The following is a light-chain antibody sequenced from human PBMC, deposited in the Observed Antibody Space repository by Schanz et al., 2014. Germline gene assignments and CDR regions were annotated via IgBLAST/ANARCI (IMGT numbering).Light chain of an antibody. CDR2: WAS. J-gene: IGKJ4*01. V-gene: IGKV4-1*01. Sequence: DIVMTQSPDSLAVSLGERATINCKSSQSVFYTSDNKNYLAWYQHKPGQPPKLLISWASTRESGVPDRFSGGGSGTDFTLTISSLQAEDVAVYYCQQYYGIPLTFGGGTKVEIK. CDR3: QQYYGIPLT. CDR1: QSVFYTSDNKNY.